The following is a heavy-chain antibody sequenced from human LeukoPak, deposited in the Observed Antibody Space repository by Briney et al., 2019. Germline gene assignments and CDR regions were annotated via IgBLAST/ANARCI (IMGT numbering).Heavy chain of an antibody. D-gene: IGHD6-19*01. CDR1: GFTLSSYW. J-gene: IGHJ4*02. V-gene: IGHV3-21*01. CDR2: IIMRSSYI. Sequence: GGSLSLSCAASGFTLSSYWMSWVRQAPGKWLESVSSIIMRSSYIFYAASVKGRFTISRDNAKRSLYLQMNSLRAEDTAVYYCARARLGSGWYDYWGQGTLVTVSS. CDR3: ARARLGSGWYDY.